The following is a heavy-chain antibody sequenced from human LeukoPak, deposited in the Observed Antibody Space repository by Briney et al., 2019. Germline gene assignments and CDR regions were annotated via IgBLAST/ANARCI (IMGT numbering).Heavy chain of an antibody. CDR2: ISSSSSYI. CDR3: ARDFESSRRLRHIDY. J-gene: IGHJ4*02. D-gene: IGHD4-17*01. Sequence: GGSLRLSCAASGFTFSSYWMHWVRQAPGKGLEWVSSISSSSSYIYYADSVKGRFTISRDNAKNSLYLQMNSLRAEDTAVYYCARDFESSRRLRHIDYWGQGTLVTVSS. CDR1: GFTFSSYW. V-gene: IGHV3-21*01.